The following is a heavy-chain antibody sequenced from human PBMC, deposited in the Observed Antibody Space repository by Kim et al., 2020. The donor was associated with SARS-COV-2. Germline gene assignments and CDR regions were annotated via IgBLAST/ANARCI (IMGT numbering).Heavy chain of an antibody. CDR1: GFTFSSYA. CDR3: ARADMATTRTIDY. V-gene: IGHV3-30-3*01. CDR2: ISYDGSNK. Sequence: GGSLRLSCAASGFTFSSYAMHWVRQAPGKGLEWVAVISYDGSNKYYADSVKGRFTISRDNSKNTLYLQMNSLRAEDTAVYYCARADMATTRTIDYWGQGTLVTVSS. J-gene: IGHJ4*02. D-gene: IGHD5-12*01.